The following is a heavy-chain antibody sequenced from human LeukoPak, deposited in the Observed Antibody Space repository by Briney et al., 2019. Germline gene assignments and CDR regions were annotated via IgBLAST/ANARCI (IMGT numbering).Heavy chain of an antibody. CDR3: ASYYDSSPYDAFDI. CDR1: GGSFSGYY. J-gene: IGHJ3*02. D-gene: IGHD3-22*01. CDR2: INHSGST. Sequence: SETLSLTCAVYGGSFSGYYWSWIRQPPGKGLEWIGEINHSGSTNYNPSLKSRVTISVDTSKNQFSLKLSSVTAADTAVYYCASYYDSSPYDAFDIWGQGTMVTVSS. V-gene: IGHV4-34*01.